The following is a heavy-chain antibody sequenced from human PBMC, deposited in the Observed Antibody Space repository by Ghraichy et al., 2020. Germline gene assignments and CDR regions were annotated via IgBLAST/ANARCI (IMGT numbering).Heavy chain of an antibody. CDR1: GFTFSSYS. CDR3: ARASRVVRFYYYDGMDV. D-gene: IGHD4-23*01. J-gene: IGHJ6*02. CDR2: ITSSSRTT. V-gene: IGHV3-48*02. Sequence: GESLNISCVGSGFTFSSYSMNWVRQSPGKGLEWVSYITSSSRTTAYADSVKGRFTVSRDNAQNSLYLQMNSLRDEDTAVYYCARASRVVRFYYYDGMDVWGQGTTVTVSS.